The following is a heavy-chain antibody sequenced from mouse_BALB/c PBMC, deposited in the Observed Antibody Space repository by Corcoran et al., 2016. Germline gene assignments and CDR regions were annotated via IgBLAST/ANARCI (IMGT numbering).Heavy chain of an antibody. CDR2: ISYDGSN. J-gene: IGHJ3*01. CDR3: AREKGYGPFAY. CDR1: GYSITSGYY. V-gene: IGHV3-6*02. Sequence: DVQLQESGPGLVKPSQSLSLTCSVTGYSITSGYYWNWIRQFPGNKLEWMGYISYDGSNNYNPSLKNRISITRDTSKNQFFLKLNSVTTEDTATYYCAREKGYGPFAYWGQGTLVTVSA. D-gene: IGHD1-1*02.